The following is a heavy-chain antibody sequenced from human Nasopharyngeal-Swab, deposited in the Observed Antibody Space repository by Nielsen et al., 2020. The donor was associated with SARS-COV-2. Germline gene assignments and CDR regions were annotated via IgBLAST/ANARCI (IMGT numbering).Heavy chain of an antibody. Sequence: GGYMRLSCAAAGFIFSIYGMHWVRQAPGKGLEWVAVISYDGSNKYYADSVKGRFTISRDNSKNTLYLQMNSLRAEDTAVYYCAKEGIAVAAGSWFDPWGQGTLVTVSS. CDR2: ISYDGSNK. V-gene: IGHV3-30*18. CDR1: GFIFSIYG. CDR3: AKEGIAVAAGSWFDP. D-gene: IGHD6-19*01. J-gene: IGHJ5*02.